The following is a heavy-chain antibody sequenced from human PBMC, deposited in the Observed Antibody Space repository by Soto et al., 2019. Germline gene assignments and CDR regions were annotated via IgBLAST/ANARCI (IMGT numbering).Heavy chain of an antibody. V-gene: IGHV1-18*01. CDR1: GYGFTTYG. CDR3: ARVNGYYYYGMDV. D-gene: IGHD3-22*01. CDR2: ISAHNGNT. Sequence: ASVKVSCKGSGYGFTTYGITWVRQAPGQGLEWMAWISAHNGNTNYAQKLQGRVAVTRDTSTSTAYMELRSLRSDDTAVYYCARVNGYYYYGMDVWG. J-gene: IGHJ6*02.